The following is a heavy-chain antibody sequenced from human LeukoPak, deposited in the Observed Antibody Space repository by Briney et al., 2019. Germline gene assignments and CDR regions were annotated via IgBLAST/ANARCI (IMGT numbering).Heavy chain of an antibody. J-gene: IGHJ4*02. Sequence: GGSLRLSCAASGFTFSSSGMHWVRQAPGKGLEWVAFIRYDGGNKYYADSVKGRFTISRDNSKSTLYLQMNSLRAEDTAVYYCAKGLIVGATFGGQGTLVTVSS. V-gene: IGHV3-30*02. CDR2: IRYDGGNK. CDR1: GFTFSSSG. D-gene: IGHD1-26*01. CDR3: AKGLIVGATF.